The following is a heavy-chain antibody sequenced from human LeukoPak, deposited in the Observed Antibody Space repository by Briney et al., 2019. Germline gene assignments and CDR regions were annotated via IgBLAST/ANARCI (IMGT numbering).Heavy chain of an antibody. D-gene: IGHD3-16*01. CDR2: INHSGST. Sequence: SETLSLTSAVYGGSFSGYYWNWIRQPPGKGLEWIGEINHSGSTNYNPSLKSRVTISVDTSKNQFSLKLNSVTAADTAVYYCASPRIMITFGGVRRGAFDIWGQGTMVTVSS. CDR3: ASPRIMITFGGVRRGAFDI. V-gene: IGHV4-34*01. J-gene: IGHJ3*02. CDR1: GGSFSGYY.